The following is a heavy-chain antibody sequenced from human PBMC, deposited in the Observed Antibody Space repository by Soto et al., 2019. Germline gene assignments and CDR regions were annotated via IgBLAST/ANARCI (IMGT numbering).Heavy chain of an antibody. D-gene: IGHD3-10*01. J-gene: IGHJ4*02. CDR3: ARGTNYYGSGSYYSFLGY. CDR1: GGSISSGDYY. V-gene: IGHV4-30-4*01. Sequence: PSETLSLTCTVSGGSISSGDYYWSWIRQPPGKGLEWIGYIYYSGSTYYNPSLKSRVTISVDTSKNQFSLKLSSVTAADTAVYYCARGTNYYGSGSYYSFLGYWGQGTLVTVSS. CDR2: IYYSGST.